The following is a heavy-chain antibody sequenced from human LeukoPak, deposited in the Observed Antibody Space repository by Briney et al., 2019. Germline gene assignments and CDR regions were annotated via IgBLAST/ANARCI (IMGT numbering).Heavy chain of an antibody. Sequence: SETLSLTCTVSGGSISSSDYYWGWIRQPPGKGLEWIGSMHYSGSNDYSPSLKSRVIIFVETSKNQFSLKLTYVTAADTAVYFCARYSTSSGWFDPWGQGSLVTVSS. V-gene: IGHV4-39*01. J-gene: IGHJ5*02. CDR1: GGSISSSDYY. CDR2: MHYSGSN. CDR3: ARYSTSSGWFDP. D-gene: IGHD6-6*01.